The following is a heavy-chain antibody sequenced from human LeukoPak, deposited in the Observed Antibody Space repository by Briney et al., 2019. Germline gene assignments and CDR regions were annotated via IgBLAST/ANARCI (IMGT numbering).Heavy chain of an antibody. CDR3: ARGRNYYDTSGYYYEGDAFDI. D-gene: IGHD3-22*01. Sequence: SVKVSCKASGGTFSSYAISWVRQAPGQGLEWMGGIIPIFGTANYAQKFQGRVTITADESTSTAYMELSSLRSEDTAVYYCARGRNYYDTSGYYYEGDAFDIWGQGTMVTVSS. CDR1: GGTFSSYA. V-gene: IGHV1-69*13. J-gene: IGHJ3*02. CDR2: IIPIFGTA.